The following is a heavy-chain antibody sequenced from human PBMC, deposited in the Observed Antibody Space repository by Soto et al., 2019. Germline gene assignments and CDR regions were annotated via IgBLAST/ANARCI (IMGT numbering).Heavy chain of an antibody. CDR3: AKGIAVALYNWFDP. V-gene: IGHV3-23*01. Sequence: GGSLRLSCAASGFTFSSYAMSWVRQSPGKGLEWVSAISGSGGSTYYADSVKGRFTISRDNSKNTLYLQMNSLRAEDTAVYYCAKGIAVALYNWFDPWGQGTLVTVSS. J-gene: IGHJ5*02. D-gene: IGHD6-19*01. CDR2: ISGSGGST. CDR1: GFTFSSYA.